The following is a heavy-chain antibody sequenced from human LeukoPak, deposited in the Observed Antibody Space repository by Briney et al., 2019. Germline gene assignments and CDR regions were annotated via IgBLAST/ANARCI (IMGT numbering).Heavy chain of an antibody. V-gene: IGHV4-59*08. CDR3: VTLSRAAYSYGYHLDY. CDR1: GGSISSYY. D-gene: IGHD5-18*01. J-gene: IGHJ4*02. Sequence: SETLSLTCTVSGGSISSYYWSWIRQPPGKGLEWIGYIYYSGSTNYNPSLKSRVTISVDTSKNQFSLKLSSVTAADTAGYYCVTLSRAAYSYGYHLDYWGQGTLVTVSS. CDR2: IYYSGST.